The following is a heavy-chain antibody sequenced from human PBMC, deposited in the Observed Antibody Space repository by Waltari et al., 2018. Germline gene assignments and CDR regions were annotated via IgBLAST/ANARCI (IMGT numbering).Heavy chain of an antibody. CDR1: GDSINNHH. CDR3: ARDLGGFNHFDWFLSI. V-gene: IGHV4-59*11. D-gene: IGHD3-9*01. CDR2: AYYTGRT. J-gene: IGHJ3*02. Sequence: QVQLQESGPGLAKPSETLSLTCTVSGDSINNHHWAWIRQPPGKGLEWIGYAYYTGRTNYNPSLRSRLTISVDTSKNQFSLNLNSVTAADTAVYYCARDLGGFNHFDWFLSIWGPGTMVTVSS.